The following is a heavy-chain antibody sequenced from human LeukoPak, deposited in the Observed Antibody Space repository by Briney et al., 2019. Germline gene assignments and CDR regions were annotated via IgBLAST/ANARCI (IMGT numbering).Heavy chain of an antibody. CDR1: GFTFSDSG. CDR3: AREAPYYYGMDV. Sequence: PGGSLRLSCAASGFTFSDSGIHWVRQAPGKGLEWVAVISYDGSNKYYGDSVKGRFTISRDNSKNTLYLQMNSLRAEDTAVYYCAREAPYYYGMDVWGQGTTVTVSS. J-gene: IGHJ6*02. CDR2: ISYDGSNK. V-gene: IGHV3-30*03.